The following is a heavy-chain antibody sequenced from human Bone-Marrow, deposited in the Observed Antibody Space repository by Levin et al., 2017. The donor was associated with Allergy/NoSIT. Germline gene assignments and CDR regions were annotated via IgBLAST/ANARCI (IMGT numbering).Heavy chain of an antibody. V-gene: IGHV5-10-1*01. CDR1: GYTLSSYY. D-gene: IGHD3-3*01. CDR3: ARRRHDFFEASCDSFDT. J-gene: IGHJ3*02. Sequence: GESLKISCKDHGYTLSSYYINWVRHTPGKGLEWMGRIDPSDSFTNYNPSFRGHVSLSADKSVGTVYLQWSALKASDTAMYFCARRRHDFFEASCDSFDTWGQGTTVTVSS. CDR2: IDPSDSFT.